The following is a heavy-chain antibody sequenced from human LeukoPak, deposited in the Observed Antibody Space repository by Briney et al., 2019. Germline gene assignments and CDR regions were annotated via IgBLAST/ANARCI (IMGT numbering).Heavy chain of an antibody. CDR1: GGSIGSYY. V-gene: IGHV4-59*04. J-gene: IGHJ4*02. CDR2: IYYSGST. CDR3: ARSKGMVDTAMVAFDY. Sequence: SETLSLTCIVSGGSIGSYYWSWIRQPPGKGLEWIGYIYYSGSTYYNPSLKSRVTMSVDTSKNQFSLKLSSVTAVDTAVYYCARSKGMVDTAMVAFDYWGQGTLVTVSS. D-gene: IGHD5-18*01.